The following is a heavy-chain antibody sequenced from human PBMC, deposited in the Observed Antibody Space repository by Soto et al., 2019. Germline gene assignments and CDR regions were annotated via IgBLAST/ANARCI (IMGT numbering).Heavy chain of an antibody. D-gene: IGHD1-26*01. V-gene: IGHV1-3*01. Sequence: QVQLVRSGAEVKKPGASVKVSCKASGYTFTSYAMHWVRQAPGQRLEWMGWINAGNGNTKYSQKFQGRVTITRDTSASTAYMELSSLTSEDTAVYYCARAQGGYSGSYRFDYWGQGTLVTVSS. J-gene: IGHJ4*02. CDR3: ARAQGGYSGSYRFDY. CDR2: INAGNGNT. CDR1: GYTFTSYA.